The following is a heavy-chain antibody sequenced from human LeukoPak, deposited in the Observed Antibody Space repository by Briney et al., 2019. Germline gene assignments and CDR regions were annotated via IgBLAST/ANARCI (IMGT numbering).Heavy chain of an antibody. V-gene: IGHV3-23*01. CDR1: GGSISRSSYY. Sequence: ETLSLTCTVSGGSISRSSYYWGWIRQPPGKGLEWVSLIRGSRDYTYYADSVKGRFTISRDNSKNTLYLQMNSLTAEDTAVYYCAKDHDSSGWPTFDHWGQGTLVTVSS. J-gene: IGHJ4*02. CDR3: AKDHDSSGWPTFDH. CDR2: IRGSRDYT. D-gene: IGHD6-19*01.